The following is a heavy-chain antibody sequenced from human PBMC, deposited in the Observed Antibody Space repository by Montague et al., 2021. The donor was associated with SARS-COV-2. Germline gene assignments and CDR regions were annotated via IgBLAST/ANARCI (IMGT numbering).Heavy chain of an antibody. D-gene: IGHD3-10*01. Sequence: SETLSLTCTVSGGSISSSNWWSWVRQPPGKGLEWIGEIYHSGSTXYNPSLKSRVTISVDKSKNQFSLKLSSVTAADTAVYYCASGGAGWFGSNPERFDYWGQGTLVTVSS. CDR1: GGSISSSNW. CDR3: ASGGAGWFGSNPERFDY. V-gene: IGHV4-4*02. J-gene: IGHJ4*02. CDR2: IYHSGST.